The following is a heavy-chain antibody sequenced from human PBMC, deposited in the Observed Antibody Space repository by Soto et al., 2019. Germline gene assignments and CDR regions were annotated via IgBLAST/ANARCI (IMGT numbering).Heavy chain of an antibody. CDR3: AHRGDGDYPRDNWFDP. J-gene: IGHJ5*02. CDR1: GLSLSTSGRG. Sequence: QITLKESGPTLVKPTQPLTLTCSFSGLSLSTSGRGVGWIRQPPGKALEWLALIYWNDDERYSPSLKNRVTITNDTYKNQVVLTMNNMDPVDTATYYCAHRGDGDYPRDNWFDPWGQGTLVTVSS. D-gene: IGHD4-17*01. V-gene: IGHV2-5*01. CDR2: IYWNDDE.